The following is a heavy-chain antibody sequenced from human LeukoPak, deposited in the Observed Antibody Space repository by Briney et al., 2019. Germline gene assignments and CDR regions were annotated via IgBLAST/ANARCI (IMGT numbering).Heavy chain of an antibody. V-gene: IGHV3-15*01. CDR1: GFTFSNAW. J-gene: IGHJ6*02. D-gene: IGHD6-6*01. CDR2: IKSKTDGGTT. CDR3: TTGGSSSSSYYYYGMDV. Sequence: GGSLRLSCAASGFTFSNAWMSWVRQAPGKGLEWVGRIKSKTDGGTTDYAAPVKGRFTISRDDSKNTLYLQMNSLKTEDTAVYYCTTGGSSSSSYYYYGMDVWGQGTTVTVSS.